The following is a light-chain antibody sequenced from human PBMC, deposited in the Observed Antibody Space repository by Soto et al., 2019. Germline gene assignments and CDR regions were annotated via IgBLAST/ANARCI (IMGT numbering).Light chain of an antibody. Sequence: DIQMTQSPSTLSGSVGDRVTITGRASQTISSWLAWYQQKPGQAPKLLIYKASTLKSGVPSRFSGSGSGTEFTLTISSLQPDDFATYYCQHYNSYSEAFGQGTKVDIK. V-gene: IGKV1-5*03. CDR3: QHYNSYSEA. CDR1: QTISSW. CDR2: KAS. J-gene: IGKJ1*01.